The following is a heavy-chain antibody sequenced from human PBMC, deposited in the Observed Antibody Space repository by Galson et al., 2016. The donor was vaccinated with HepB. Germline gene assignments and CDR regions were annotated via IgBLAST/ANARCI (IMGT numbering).Heavy chain of an antibody. Sequence: TLSLTCTVSGDSLTRGSFYWTWIRQLPGKGLEWIGYIYHSGNSHYNPSLKSRVTMSVDTSKNQCSLNLTSVTAADTAVYYCARAPGSFDIWGRGTMVTVSS. V-gene: IGHV4-31*03. CDR1: GDSLTRGSFY. J-gene: IGHJ3*02. CDR3: ARAPGSFDI. CDR2: IYHSGNS.